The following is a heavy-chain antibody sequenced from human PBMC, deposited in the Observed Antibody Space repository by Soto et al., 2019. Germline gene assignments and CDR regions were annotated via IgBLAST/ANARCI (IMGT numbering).Heavy chain of an antibody. CDR3: ARGNRSYYDILTGRYNWFDP. CDR2: IYYSGST. V-gene: IGHV4-31*03. J-gene: IGHJ5*02. D-gene: IGHD3-9*01. CDR1: GGSISSGGYY. Sequence: SETLSLTCTVSGGSISSGGYYWSWVRQHPGKGLEWIGYIYYSGSTYYNPSLKSRVTISVDTSKNQFSLKLSSVTVADTAVYYCARGNRSYYDILTGRYNWFDPWGQGTLVTVSS.